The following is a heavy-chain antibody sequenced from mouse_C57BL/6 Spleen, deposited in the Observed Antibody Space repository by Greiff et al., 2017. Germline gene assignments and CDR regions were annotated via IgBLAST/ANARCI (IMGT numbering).Heavy chain of an antibody. Sequence: DVMLVESGGGLVKPGGSLKLSCAASGFTFSDYGMHWVRQAPEKGLEWVAYISSGSSTIYYADTVKGRFTISRDNAKNTLFLQMTSLRSEDTAMYYCATTMVTTHYFDYWGQGTTLTVSS. J-gene: IGHJ2*01. CDR1: GFTFSDYG. CDR3: ATTMVTTHYFDY. D-gene: IGHD2-2*01. V-gene: IGHV5-17*01. CDR2: ISSGSSTI.